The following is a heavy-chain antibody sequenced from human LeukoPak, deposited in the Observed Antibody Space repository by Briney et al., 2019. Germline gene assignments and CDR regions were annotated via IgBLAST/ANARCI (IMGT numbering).Heavy chain of an antibody. CDR1: GGSFSGYY. V-gene: IGHV3-66*01. Sequence: ETLSLTCAVYGGSFSGYYWSWIRQAPGKGLEWVSVIYSGGSTYYADSVKGRFTISRDNSKNTLYLQMNSLRAEDTAVYYCARDSRFTAMVTDDPVDYWGQGTLVTVSS. CDR2: IYSGGST. CDR3: ARDSRFTAMVTDDPVDY. D-gene: IGHD5-18*01. J-gene: IGHJ4*02.